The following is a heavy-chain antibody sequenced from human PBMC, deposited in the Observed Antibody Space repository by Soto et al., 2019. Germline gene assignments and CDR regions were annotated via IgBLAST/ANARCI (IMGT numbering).Heavy chain of an antibody. D-gene: IGHD2-8*01. V-gene: IGHV4-61*01. CDR2: IYYSGST. CDR3: ARDLSPYCTNGVCYPPPVGYYFYGMDV. Sequence: PSETLSLTCTVSGGSVISGSYYWSLIRQPPGKGLEWIGYIYYSGSTNYNPSLKSRVTISVDTSKNQFSLKLSSVTAADTAVYYCARDLSPYCTNGVCYPPPVGYYFYGMDVWGQGTTVTVSS. J-gene: IGHJ6*02. CDR1: GGSVISGSYY.